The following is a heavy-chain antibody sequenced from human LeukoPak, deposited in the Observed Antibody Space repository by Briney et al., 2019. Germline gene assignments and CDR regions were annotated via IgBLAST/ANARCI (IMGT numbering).Heavy chain of an antibody. V-gene: IGHV4-59*08. CDR2: IYYSGST. Sequence: PSETLSLTCTVSGGSISSYYWSWIRQPPGKGLEWIGYIYYSGSTNYTPSLKSRVTISVDTSKNQFSLQLSSVTAADTAVYYCARHASVSRAHLWGSPTDWFDPWGQGTLVTVSS. CDR1: GGSISSYY. J-gene: IGHJ5*02. CDR3: ARHASVSRAHLWGSPTDWFDP. D-gene: IGHD3-16*01.